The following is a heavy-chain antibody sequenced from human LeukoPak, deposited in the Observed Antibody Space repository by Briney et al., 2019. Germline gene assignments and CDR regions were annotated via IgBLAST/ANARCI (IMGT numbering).Heavy chain of an antibody. CDR3: AREGAYIGGSYPFDY. V-gene: IGHV1-8*01. CDR2: MNPNSGNT. Sequence: ASVKVSCKASGYTFTSYDINWVRQATGRGLEWMGWMNPNSGNTGYAQKFQGRVTMTRNTSISTAYMELSSLRSEDMAVYYCAREGAYIGGSYPFDYWGQGTLVTVSS. CDR1: GYTFTSYD. D-gene: IGHD1-26*01. J-gene: IGHJ4*02.